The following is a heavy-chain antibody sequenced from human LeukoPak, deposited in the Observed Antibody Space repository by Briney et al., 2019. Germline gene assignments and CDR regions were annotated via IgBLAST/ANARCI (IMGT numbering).Heavy chain of an antibody. CDR1: GFTFDDYA. CDR3: AREGPSDDYGDSYAFDI. V-gene: IGHV3-9*01. J-gene: IGHJ3*02. D-gene: IGHD4-17*01. Sequence: PGRSLRLSCAASGFTFDDYAMPWVRQAPGKGLEWVSGISWNSGSIGYADSVKGRFTISRDNAKNSLYLQMNSLRAEDTAVYYCAREGPSDDYGDSYAFDIWGQGTMVTVSS. CDR2: ISWNSGSI.